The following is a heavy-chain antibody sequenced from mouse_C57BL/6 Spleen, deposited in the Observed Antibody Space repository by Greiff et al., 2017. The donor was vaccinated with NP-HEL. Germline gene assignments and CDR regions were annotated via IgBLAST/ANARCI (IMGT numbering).Heavy chain of an antibody. D-gene: IGHD2-1*01. V-gene: IGHV5-6*01. Sequence: EVQVVESGGDLVKPGGSLKLSCAASGFTFSSYGMSWVRQTPDKRLEWVATISSGGSYTYYPDSVKGRFTISRDNAKNTLYLQMSSLKSEDTAMYYCARDYGNSFDVWGTGTTVTVSS. CDR2: ISSGGSYT. CDR1: GFTFSSYG. CDR3: ARDYGNSFDV. J-gene: IGHJ1*03.